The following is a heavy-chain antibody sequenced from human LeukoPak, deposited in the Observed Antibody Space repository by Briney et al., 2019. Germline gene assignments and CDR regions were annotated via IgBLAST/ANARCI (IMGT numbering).Heavy chain of an antibody. CDR3: ARDGDWDNWFDP. J-gene: IGHJ5*02. V-gene: IGHV4-38-2*02. D-gene: IGHD2-21*01. Sequence: SETLSLTCTVSGYSISSGYYWGWIRQPPGKGLEWIGSIYHSGSTYYNPSLKSRVTISVDTSKNQFSLKLSSVTAADTAVYYCARDGDWDNWFDPWGQGTLVTDS. CDR1: GYSISSGYY. CDR2: IYHSGST.